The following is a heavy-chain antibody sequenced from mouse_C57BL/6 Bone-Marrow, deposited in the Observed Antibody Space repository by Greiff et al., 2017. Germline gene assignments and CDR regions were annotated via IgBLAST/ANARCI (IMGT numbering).Heavy chain of an antibody. D-gene: IGHD2-4*01. CDR3: SRHYDYAWFAY. J-gene: IGHJ3*01. CDR1: GFTFSSYG. Sequence: EVKLVESGGDLVKPGGSLKLSCAASGFTFSSYGMSWVRQTPDKRLEWVATISSGGSYTYYPDSVKGRCTISIDNAKNTLYLQMSSLKSEDTAMYYCSRHYDYAWFAYWGQGTLVTVSA. CDR2: ISSGGSYT. V-gene: IGHV5-6*01.